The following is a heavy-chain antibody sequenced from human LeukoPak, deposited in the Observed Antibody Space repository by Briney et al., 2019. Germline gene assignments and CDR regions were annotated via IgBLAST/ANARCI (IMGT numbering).Heavy chain of an antibody. CDR3: ARRYYDILTGPDYNFDY. Sequence: ASVKVSCKASGYTFTSYDINWVRQATGQGLEWMGWMNPNSGNTGYAQKFQGRVTMTRNTSISTAYMELSSLRSEDTAVYYCARRYYDILTGPDYNFDYWGQGTLVTVSS. CDR1: GYTFTSYD. D-gene: IGHD3-9*01. J-gene: IGHJ4*02. CDR2: MNPNSGNT. V-gene: IGHV1-8*01.